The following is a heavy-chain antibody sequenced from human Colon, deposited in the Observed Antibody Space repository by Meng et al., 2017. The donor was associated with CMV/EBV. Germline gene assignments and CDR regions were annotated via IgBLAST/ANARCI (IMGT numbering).Heavy chain of an antibody. V-gene: IGHV3-23*03. CDR3: AKNMAPRRTRKSFYYGMDV. CDR2: VHTGGRTV. CDR1: GFIFSAYV. D-gene: IGHD1-14*01. J-gene: IGHJ6*02. Sequence: SCEASGFIFSAYVMSWVRQAPGKGLEGVSVVHTGGRTVYYAGSVKGRFTIPRDNSNNTLYLQMNSLRVEDTAVYYCAKNMAPRRTRKSFYYGMDVWGQGTAVTVSS.